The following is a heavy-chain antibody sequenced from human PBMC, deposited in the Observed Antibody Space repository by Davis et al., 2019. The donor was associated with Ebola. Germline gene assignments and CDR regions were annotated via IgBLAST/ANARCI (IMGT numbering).Heavy chain of an antibody. Sequence: SVKVSCKASGGTFGSYAISWVRQAPGQGLEWMGGIIPIFGTANYAQKFQGRVTITADEPTSTAYMELTSLRSEDTAVYYCARGSQDTPILLDFIYWGQGTLVTVSS. V-gene: IGHV1-69*13. J-gene: IGHJ4*02. CDR1: GGTFGSYA. CDR2: IIPIFGTA. CDR3: ARGSQDTPILLDFIY. D-gene: IGHD5-18*01.